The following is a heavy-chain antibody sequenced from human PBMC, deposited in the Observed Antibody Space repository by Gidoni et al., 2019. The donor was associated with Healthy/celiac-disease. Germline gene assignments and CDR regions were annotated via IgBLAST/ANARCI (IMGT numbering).Heavy chain of an antibody. CDR1: GFTFSSYG. CDR3: ARGAYTWIQPIDY. J-gene: IGHJ4*02. D-gene: IGHD5-18*01. Sequence: VQLVESGGGVVQPGRSLRLSCAASGFTFSSYGMHWVRQAPGKGLEWVAVISYDGSNKYYADSVKGRFTISRDNSKNTLYLQMNSLRAEDTAVYYCARGAYTWIQPIDYWGQGTLVTVSS. CDR2: ISYDGSNK. V-gene: IGHV3-30*03.